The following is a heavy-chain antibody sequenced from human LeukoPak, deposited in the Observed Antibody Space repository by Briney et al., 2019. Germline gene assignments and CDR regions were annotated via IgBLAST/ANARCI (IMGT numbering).Heavy chain of an antibody. CDR2: IYYSGST. J-gene: IGHJ6*02. V-gene: IGHV4-39*02. Sequence: SETLSLTCTVSGGSISSSSYYWGWIRQPPGKGLEWIGSIYYSGSTYYNPSLKSRVTISVDTSKNQFSLKLSSVTAADTAVYYCARDVVVVAATRFSYYYGMDVWGQGTTVTVSS. CDR1: GGSISSSSYY. D-gene: IGHD2-15*01. CDR3: ARDVVVVAATRFSYYYGMDV.